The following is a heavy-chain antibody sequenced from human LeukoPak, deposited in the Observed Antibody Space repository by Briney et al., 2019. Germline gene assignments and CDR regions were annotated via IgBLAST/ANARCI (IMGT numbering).Heavy chain of an antibody. J-gene: IGHJ5*02. V-gene: IGHV3-48*02. CDR1: GFSLSDYG. Sequence: PGGSLRLSCSASGFSLSDYGMSWVRQAPGKGLEWVSYITMNSVRFYADSMKGRFTISRDNDKNSVYLQMSSLRDEDTAVYFCTRGRYQLLGPNESWGQGSLVTVSS. D-gene: IGHD2-2*01. CDR2: ITMNSVR. CDR3: TRGRYQLLGPNES.